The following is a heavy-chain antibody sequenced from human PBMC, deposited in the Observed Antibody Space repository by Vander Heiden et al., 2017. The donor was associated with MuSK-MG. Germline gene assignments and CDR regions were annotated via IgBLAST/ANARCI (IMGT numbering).Heavy chain of an antibody. Sequence: QVQLVESGGGVVQPGRSLRLSCAASGFPFSSYGMHWVRQAPGKGLEWVAVIWYDGSNKYYADSVKCRFTISRDNSKNTLYLQMNSLRAQDTAVYYCARGPMASNYYYYGMDVWGQGTTVTVSS. CDR3: ARGPMASNYYYYGMDV. D-gene: IGHD2-2*01. V-gene: IGHV3-33*01. CDR2: IWYDGSNK. CDR1: GFPFSSYG. J-gene: IGHJ6*02.